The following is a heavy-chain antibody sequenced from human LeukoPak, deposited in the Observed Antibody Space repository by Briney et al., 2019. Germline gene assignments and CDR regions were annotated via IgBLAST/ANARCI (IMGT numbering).Heavy chain of an antibody. CDR3: ARWACSGTSCYYDY. D-gene: IGHD2-2*01. V-gene: IGHV3-7*05. J-gene: IGHJ4*02. CDR1: GFTFSTYW. Sequence: GGSLRLSCAASGFTFSTYWMTWVRQAPGKGLEWVANIKQDGSDKYYVDSVKGRFTISRDNSKNTLYLQVNSLRAEDTAVYYCARWACSGTSCYYDYWGQGTLVTVSS. CDR2: IKQDGSDK.